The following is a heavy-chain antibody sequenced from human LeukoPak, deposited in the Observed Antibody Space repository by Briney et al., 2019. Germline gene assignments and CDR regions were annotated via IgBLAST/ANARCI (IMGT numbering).Heavy chain of an antibody. D-gene: IGHD3-16*01. V-gene: IGHV4-59*12. J-gene: IGHJ5*02. CDR2: IYYSGST. CDR3: ARERTYYDYVWGSPLTNNWFDP. Sequence: SETLSLTCTVSGGSISSYYWSWIRQPPGKGLEWIGYIYYSGSTYYNPSLKSRVTISVDTSKNQFSLKLSSVTAADTAVYYCARERTYYDYVWGSPLTNNWFDPWGQGTLVTVSS. CDR1: GGSISSYY.